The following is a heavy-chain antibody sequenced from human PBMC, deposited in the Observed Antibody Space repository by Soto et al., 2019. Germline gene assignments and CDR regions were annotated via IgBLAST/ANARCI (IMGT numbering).Heavy chain of an antibody. D-gene: IGHD1-26*01. CDR3: ARDQGGGSYYPWFDP. Sequence: GASVKVSCKASGYTFTSYGISWVRQAPGQGLEWMGWISAYNGNTNYAQKLQGRVTMTTDTSTSTAYMELRSLRSDDTAVYYCARDQGGGSYYPWFDPWGQETLVTVSS. CDR2: ISAYNGNT. J-gene: IGHJ5*02. V-gene: IGHV1-18*01. CDR1: GYTFTSYG.